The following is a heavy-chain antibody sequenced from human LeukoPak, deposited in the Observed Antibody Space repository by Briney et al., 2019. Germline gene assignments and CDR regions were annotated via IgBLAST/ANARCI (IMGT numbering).Heavy chain of an antibody. CDR2: IDHSGRT. V-gene: IGHV4-4*02. J-gene: IGHJ6*01. CDR1: GGSSSSSNW. Sequence: SGTLSLTCAVSGGSSSSSNWWNWVRQPPGKGLEWIGEIDHSGRTNYNPSLKSRVTISVDKSKDQISLKLSSVTAADTAVYYCASKEYYYYGMDVWGQGTTVTVSS. CDR3: ASKEYYYYGMDV.